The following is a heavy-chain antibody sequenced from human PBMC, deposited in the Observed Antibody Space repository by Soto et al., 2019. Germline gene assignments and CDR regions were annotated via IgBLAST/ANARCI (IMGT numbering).Heavy chain of an antibody. V-gene: IGHV3-33*01. CDR3: AREDTAMARPFAY. D-gene: IGHD5-18*01. CDR1: GFTFSSYG. CDR2: IWYDGSNK. J-gene: IGHJ4*02. Sequence: GGSLRLSCAASGFTFSSYGMHWVRQAPGKGLEWVAVIWYDGSNKYYADSVKGRFTISRDNSKNTLYLQMNSLRAEDTAVYYCAREDTAMARPFAYWGQGTLVTVSS.